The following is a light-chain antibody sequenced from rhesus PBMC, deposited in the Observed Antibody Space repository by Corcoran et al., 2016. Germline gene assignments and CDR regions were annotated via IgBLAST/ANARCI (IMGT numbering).Light chain of an antibody. Sequence: DIQMTQSPSSLSASVGDTVTITCRASQSISSWLDWYQQKPGKAPKLLIYKASSLQSGVPSRFSGSGSGTDFTLTISSLQPGDLATYYCLQYSSSPFTFGPGTKLDIK. CDR3: LQYSSSPFT. J-gene: IGKJ3*01. V-gene: IGKV1-22*01. CDR1: QSISSW. CDR2: KAS.